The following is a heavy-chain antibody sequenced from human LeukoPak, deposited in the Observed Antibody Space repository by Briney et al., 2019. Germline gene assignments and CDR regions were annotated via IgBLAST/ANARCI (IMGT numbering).Heavy chain of an antibody. J-gene: IGHJ4*02. CDR3: AKDQYYDFWSGYQNGYYFDY. Sequence: GGSLRLSCAASGFTFSSYWMSWVRQAPGKGLEWVANIKQDGSEKYYVDSVKGRFTISRHNSKNTLYLQMNSLRAEDTAVYYCAKDQYYDFWSGYQNGYYFDYWGQGTLVTVSS. CDR1: GFTFSSYW. D-gene: IGHD3-3*01. CDR2: IKQDGSEK. V-gene: IGHV3-7*01.